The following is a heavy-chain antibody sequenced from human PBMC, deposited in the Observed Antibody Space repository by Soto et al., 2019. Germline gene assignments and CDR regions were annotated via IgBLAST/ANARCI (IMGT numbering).Heavy chain of an antibody. CDR2: INHSGST. V-gene: IGHV4-34*01. D-gene: IGHD3-10*01. Sequence: SETLSLTCAVYGGSFSGYYWSWIRQPPGKGLEWIGEINHSGSTNYNPSLKSRVTISVDTSKNQFSLKLSSVTAADTAVYYCAARFYYYGSGSYYYFDYWGQGTLVTVSS. CDR1: GGSFSGYY. CDR3: AARFYYYGSGSYYYFDY. J-gene: IGHJ4*02.